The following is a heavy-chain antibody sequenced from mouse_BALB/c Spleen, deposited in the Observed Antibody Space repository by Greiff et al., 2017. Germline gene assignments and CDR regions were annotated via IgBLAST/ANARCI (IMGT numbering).Heavy chain of an antibody. Sequence: VQLQQSGPSLVQPSQSLSITCTASGFSLTSYGVHWVRQSPGKGLEWLGVIWRGGSTDYNAAFISRLSISKDNAKSQVFFKMNSLQANDTAIYYCARNYYDSSYAMDYWGQGTSVTVSS. J-gene: IGHJ4*01. D-gene: IGHD1-1*01. CDR2: IWRGGST. CDR1: GFSLTSYG. CDR3: ARNYYDSSYAMDY. V-gene: IGHV2-2*02.